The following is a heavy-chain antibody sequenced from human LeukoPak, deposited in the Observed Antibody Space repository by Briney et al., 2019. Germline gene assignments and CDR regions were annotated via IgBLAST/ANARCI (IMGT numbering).Heavy chain of an antibody. J-gene: IGHJ5*02. Sequence: SQTLSLTCALSGDSVSSNSAAWNWLRQSPSRGLEWLGRTYYRSKWYNDYAVSVKSRITINPDTSKNQFSLQLNSVTPEDTAVYYCARDNLGIAALSIDPWGQGTLVTVSS. D-gene: IGHD6-13*01. CDR1: GDSVSSNSAA. CDR2: TYYRSKWYN. V-gene: IGHV6-1*01. CDR3: ARDNLGIAALSIDP.